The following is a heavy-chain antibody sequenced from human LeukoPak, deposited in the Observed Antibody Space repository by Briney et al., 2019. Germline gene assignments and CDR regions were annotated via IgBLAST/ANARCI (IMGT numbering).Heavy chain of an antibody. CDR3: ARESSRIAIGTLDF. D-gene: IGHD6-13*01. J-gene: IGHJ4*02. CDR1: GFSFSTSG. CDR2: LQNDGSEK. V-gene: IGHV3-30*02. Sequence: GGSLRLSCAPSGFSFSTSGMHWVRQAPGKGLEWVGFLQNDGSEKYFADSVKGRFTIYRDNSKNTLYLQMNSLRAEDTAVYYCARESSRIAIGTLDFWGQGTLVTVSS.